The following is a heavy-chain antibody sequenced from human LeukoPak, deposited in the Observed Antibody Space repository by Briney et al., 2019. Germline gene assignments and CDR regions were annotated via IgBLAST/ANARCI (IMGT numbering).Heavy chain of an antibody. Sequence: SETLSLTCTVSGGSISSYYWSWIRQPAGKGLEWIGRIYTSGSTNYNPSLKSRVTMSVDTSKNQFSLKLSSVTAADTAVYYCAREQLWFGVSVGWFDSGAREPWSPSPQ. D-gene: IGHD3-10*01. V-gene: IGHV4-4*07. CDR2: IYTSGST. CDR3: AREQLWFGVSVGWFDS. CDR1: GGSISSYY. J-gene: IGHJ5*01.